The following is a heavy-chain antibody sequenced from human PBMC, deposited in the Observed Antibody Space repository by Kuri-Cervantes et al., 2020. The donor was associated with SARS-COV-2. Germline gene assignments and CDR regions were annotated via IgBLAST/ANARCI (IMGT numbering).Heavy chain of an antibody. CDR2: ISNGASTR. CDR3: AKDLGYCSSTSCYGPDPSPQGYYYYYYGMDV. CDR1: GFTFSDYN. Sequence: GESLEISCAASGFTFSDYNMNWVRQAPGKGLEWIAHISNGASTRFHADSVKGRFTISRDNSKNTLYLQMNSLRAEDTAVYYCAKDLGYCSSTSCYGPDPSPQGYYYYYYGMDVWGQGTTVTVSS. D-gene: IGHD2-2*01. J-gene: IGHJ6*02. V-gene: IGHV3-48*01.